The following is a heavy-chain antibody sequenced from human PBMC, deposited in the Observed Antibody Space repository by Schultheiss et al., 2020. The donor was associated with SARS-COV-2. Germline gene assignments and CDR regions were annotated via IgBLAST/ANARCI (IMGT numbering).Heavy chain of an antibody. CDR1: GFTFSSYA. D-gene: IGHD3-10*01. CDR2: ISSNGGST. CDR3: AKGKLYYFGSGSYSLDS. V-gene: IGHV3-64D*09. J-gene: IGHJ4*02. Sequence: GESLKISCSASGFTFSSYAMHWVRQAPGKGLEYVSAISSNGGSTYYADSVKGRFTISRDNSKNTLYLQMSSLRAEDTAVYYCAKGKLYYFGSGSYSLDSWGQGTLVTVSS.